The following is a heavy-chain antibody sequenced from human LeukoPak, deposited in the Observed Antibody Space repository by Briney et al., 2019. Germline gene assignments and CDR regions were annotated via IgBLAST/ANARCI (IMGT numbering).Heavy chain of an antibody. D-gene: IGHD3-3*01. CDR1: GGTFSSYA. CDR3: ARESSDTYDFWSGYPGGYFDY. CDR2: IIPILGIA. V-gene: IGHV1-69*04. J-gene: IGHJ4*02. Sequence: ASVKVSCKASGGTFSSYAISWVRQAPGQGLEWMGRIIPILGIANYAQKFQGRVTITADKSTSTAYMELSSLRSEDTAVYYCARESSDTYDFWSGYPGGYFDYWGQGTLVTVSS.